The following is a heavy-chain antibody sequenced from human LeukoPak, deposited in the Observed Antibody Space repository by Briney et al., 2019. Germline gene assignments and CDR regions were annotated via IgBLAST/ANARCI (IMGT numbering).Heavy chain of an antibody. CDR3: ARAPYDILTGYSLNWFDP. D-gene: IGHD3-9*01. V-gene: IGHV1-3*01. CDR2: INADNGNT. Sequence: ASVKVSCKASGYTFTSYAMHWVRPAPGQRLEWMGWINADNGNTKYSQKFQGRVIITRDTSAYTAYMELSSLNSEDTAVYYCARAPYDILTGYSLNWFDPWGQGTLVTVSS. J-gene: IGHJ5*02. CDR1: GYTFTSYA.